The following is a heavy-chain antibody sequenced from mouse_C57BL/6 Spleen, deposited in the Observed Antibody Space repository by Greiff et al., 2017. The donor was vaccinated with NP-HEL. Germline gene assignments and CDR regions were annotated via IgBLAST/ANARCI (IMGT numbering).Heavy chain of an antibody. CDR3: ARSRDYGGYYAMDY. Sequence: QVQLQQPGAELVKPGASVKLSCKASGYTFTSYWMHWVKQRPGQGLEWIGMIHPNSGSTNYNEKFKSKATLTVDKSSSPAYMQLSSLTSEDSAVYYCARSRDYGGYYAMDYWGQGTSVTVSS. D-gene: IGHD2-4*01. V-gene: IGHV1-64*01. CDR2: IHPNSGST. CDR1: GYTFTSYW. J-gene: IGHJ4*01.